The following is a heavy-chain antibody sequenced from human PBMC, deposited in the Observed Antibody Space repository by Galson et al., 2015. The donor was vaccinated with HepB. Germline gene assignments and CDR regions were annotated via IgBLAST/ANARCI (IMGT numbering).Heavy chain of an antibody. CDR3: ARGPQWKRFWSGYPYYYYYMDV. J-gene: IGHJ6*03. D-gene: IGHD3-3*01. CDR2: IIPIFGTA. V-gene: IGHV1-69*13. CDR1: GGTFSSYA. Sequence: SVKVSCKASGGTFSSYAISWVRQAPGQGLEWMGGIIPIFGTANYAQKFQGRVTITADESTSTAYMELSSLRSEDTAVYYCARGPQWKRFWSGYPYYYYYMDVWGKGTTVTVSS.